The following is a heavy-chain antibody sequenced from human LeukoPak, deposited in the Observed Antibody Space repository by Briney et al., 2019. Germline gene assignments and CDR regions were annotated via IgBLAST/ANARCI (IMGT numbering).Heavy chain of an antibody. Sequence: ASVKVSCKASGYTFSGYYIHWVRQAPGQGLEWVGWINPNSGGTNYAQKFQGRVTMTRDTSISTAYMELSRLRSDDTAVYYCARGKDYDFWSGYYQYFDYWGQGTLVTVSS. CDR1: GYTFSGYY. CDR2: INPNSGGT. V-gene: IGHV1-2*02. D-gene: IGHD3-3*01. J-gene: IGHJ4*02. CDR3: ARGKDYDFWSGYYQYFDY.